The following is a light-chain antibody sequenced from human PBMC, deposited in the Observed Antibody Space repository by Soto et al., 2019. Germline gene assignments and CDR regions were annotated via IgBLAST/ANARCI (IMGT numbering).Light chain of an antibody. CDR1: QSVSSSY. J-gene: IGKJ1*01. V-gene: IGKV3-20*01. CDR2: GAS. CDR3: QQYGSSPTWT. Sequence: EIVLTQSPGTLFLSPGERAPLPCRASQSVSSSYLAWYQQKPGQAPRLLIYGASSRATGIPDRFSGSGSGTDFTLTISRLEPEDFAVYYCQQYGSSPTWTFGQGTKVDTK.